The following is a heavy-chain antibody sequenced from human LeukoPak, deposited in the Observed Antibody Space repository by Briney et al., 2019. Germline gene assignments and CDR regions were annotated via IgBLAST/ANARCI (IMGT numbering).Heavy chain of an antibody. J-gene: IGHJ4*02. Sequence: GGSLRLSCAASGFTFSASTMHGVRQASGKGLEWVGRIRSKANNYATAYAASVQGRFTISRDDSKNTAYLQMNSLKTEDTALYYCTSVVGATFDYWGQGTLVTVSS. CDR2: IRSKANNYAT. CDR3: TSVVGATFDY. D-gene: IGHD1-26*01. CDR1: GFTFSAST. V-gene: IGHV3-73*01.